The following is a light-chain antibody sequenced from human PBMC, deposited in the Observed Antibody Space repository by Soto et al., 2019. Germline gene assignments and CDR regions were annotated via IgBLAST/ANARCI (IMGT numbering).Light chain of an antibody. CDR3: CSYAGSYRV. Sequence: QSALTQPRSVSGSPGQSVTISCTGTSSDVGGYNYVSWYQQHPGKAPKLMIYDVSKRPSGVPDRFFGSKSGNTASLTISGLQAEDEADYYCCSYAGSYRVFGTGTKLTVL. CDR2: DVS. CDR1: SSDVGGYNY. V-gene: IGLV2-11*01. J-gene: IGLJ1*01.